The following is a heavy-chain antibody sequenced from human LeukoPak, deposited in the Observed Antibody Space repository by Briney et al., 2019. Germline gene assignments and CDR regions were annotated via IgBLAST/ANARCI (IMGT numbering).Heavy chain of an antibody. D-gene: IGHD3-22*01. V-gene: IGHV3-23*01. CDR2: ISGSGGST. Sequence: GGSLRLSCAASGFTFSSYAMSWVRQAPGKGLEWVSAISGSGGSTHCADSVKGRFTISRDNSKNTLYLQMNSLRAEDTAVYYCANAPSPYYYDSSGYYVDYWGQGTLVTVSS. J-gene: IGHJ4*02. CDR3: ANAPSPYYYDSSGYYVDY. CDR1: GFTFSSYA.